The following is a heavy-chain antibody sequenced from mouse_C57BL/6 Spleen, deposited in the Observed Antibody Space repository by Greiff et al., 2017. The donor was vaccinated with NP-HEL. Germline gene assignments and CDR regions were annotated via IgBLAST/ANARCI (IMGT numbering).Heavy chain of an antibody. CDR2: IYPGDGDT. J-gene: IGHJ2*01. D-gene: IGHD4-1*01. CDR3: ARGRTGPYYFDY. CDR1: GYAFSSYW. Sequence: VQLQQSGAELVKPGASVKISCKASGYAFSSYWMNWVKQRPGKGLEWIGQIYPGDGDTNYNGKFKGKATLTADKSSSTAYMQLSSLTSEDSAVYFCARGRTGPYYFDYWGQGTTLTVSS. V-gene: IGHV1-80*01.